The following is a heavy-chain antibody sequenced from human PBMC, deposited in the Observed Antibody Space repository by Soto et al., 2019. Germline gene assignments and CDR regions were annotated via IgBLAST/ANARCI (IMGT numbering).Heavy chain of an antibody. CDR1: GGCLSGHH. CDR2: INHSGST. J-gene: IGHJ6*02. CDR3: ARVSGIYYYGMDV. Sequence: SENLYLTCAVLGGCLSGHHWTWIRQPPGKGLEWIGEINHSGSTNYNPSLKSRVTISVDTSKNQFSLKLSSVTAADTAVYYCARVSGIYYYGMDVWGQGTTVT. D-gene: IGHD3-10*01. V-gene: IGHV4-34*01.